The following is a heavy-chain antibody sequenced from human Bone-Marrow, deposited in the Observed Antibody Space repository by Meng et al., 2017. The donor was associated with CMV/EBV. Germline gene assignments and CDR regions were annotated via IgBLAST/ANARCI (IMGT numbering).Heavy chain of an antibody. V-gene: IGHV4-30-4*08. J-gene: IGHJ5*02. CDR3: ARGAYDFWSGYNWFDP. CDR1: GGSISSGDYY. CDR2: IYYSGST. D-gene: IGHD3-3*01. Sequence: QVELQGSGPGLVKPSQTLSLTCTVSGGSISSGDYYWSWIRQPPGKGLEWIGYIYYSGSTYYNPSLKSRVTISVDTSKNQFSLKLSSVTAADTAVYYCARGAYDFWSGYNWFDPWGQGTLVTVSS.